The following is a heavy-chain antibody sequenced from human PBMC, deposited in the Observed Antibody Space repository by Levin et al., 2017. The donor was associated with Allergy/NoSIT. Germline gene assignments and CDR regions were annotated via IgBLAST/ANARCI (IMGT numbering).Heavy chain of an antibody. J-gene: IGHJ4*02. CDR3: AKPFGRSGAGSFDS. Sequence: GGSLRLSCAASGFAFSTYAMSWVRQAPGKGLEWVSSISGSGNNIYYADSVKGRFTISRDNSRNTLDLQMNSLRAEDTAVYYCAKPFGRSGAGSFDSWGQGTLVTVSS. V-gene: IGHV3-23*01. CDR2: ISGSGNNI. CDR1: GFAFSTYA. D-gene: IGHD1-26*01.